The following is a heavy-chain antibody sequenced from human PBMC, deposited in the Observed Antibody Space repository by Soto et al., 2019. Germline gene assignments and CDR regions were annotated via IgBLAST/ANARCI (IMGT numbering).Heavy chain of an antibody. CDR2: ISWDGGST. CDR1: GFTFDDYT. J-gene: IGHJ4*02. D-gene: IGHD3-22*01. Sequence: EVQLVESGGVVVQPGGSLRLSCAASGFTFDDYTMHWVRQPPGKGLEWVSLISWDGGSTYYADSVKGRFTISRDNSKNSLYLQMNSLRTEDTALYYCAKDNGDYDSSGYYDYWGQGTLVTVSS. CDR3: AKDNGDYDSSGYYDY. V-gene: IGHV3-43*01.